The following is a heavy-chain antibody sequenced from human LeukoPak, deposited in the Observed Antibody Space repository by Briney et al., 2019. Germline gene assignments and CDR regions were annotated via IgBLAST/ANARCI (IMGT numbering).Heavy chain of an antibody. D-gene: IGHD3-10*02. Sequence: GGSLRLTCAASGFTFTSYAMNWVRQAPGKGLEWVAFIRGGGAGARYADAAKGRFTISRDNSKNTLYLHMNTLRVEDTATYYCAKCSASYDNDALDMWGQGTVVIVSS. V-gene: IGHV3-23*01. CDR2: IRGGGAGA. J-gene: IGHJ3*02. CDR1: GFTFTSYA. CDR3: AKCSASYDNDALDM.